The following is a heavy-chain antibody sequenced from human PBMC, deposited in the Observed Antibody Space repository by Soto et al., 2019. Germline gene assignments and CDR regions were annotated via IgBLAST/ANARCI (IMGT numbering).Heavy chain of an antibody. CDR3: AKDGGYCSSTSCYPLGYYGMDV. J-gene: IGHJ6*02. CDR2: ISYDGSNK. D-gene: IGHD2-2*01. V-gene: IGHV3-30*18. CDR1: GFTFSSYG. Sequence: GGSLRLSCAASGFTFSSYGMHWVRQAPGKGLEWVAVISYDGSNKYYADSVKGRFTISGDNSKNTLYLQMNSLRAEDTAVYYCAKDGGYCSSTSCYPLGYYGMDVWGQGTTVTVSS.